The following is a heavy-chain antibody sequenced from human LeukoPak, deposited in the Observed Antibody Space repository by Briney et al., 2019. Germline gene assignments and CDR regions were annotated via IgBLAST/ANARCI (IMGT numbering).Heavy chain of an antibody. Sequence: SETLSLTCTVSGGSISSGGYYWSWIRQHPGKGLEWIGYIYYSGSTYYNPSLKSRVTISVDTSKNQFSLKLSSVTAADTAVYYCARGPCSTSCHRSWYFDYWGQGTLVTVSS. D-gene: IGHD2-2*01. V-gene: IGHV4-31*03. CDR3: ARGPCSTSCHRSWYFDY. J-gene: IGHJ4*02. CDR1: GGSISSGGYY. CDR2: IYYSGST.